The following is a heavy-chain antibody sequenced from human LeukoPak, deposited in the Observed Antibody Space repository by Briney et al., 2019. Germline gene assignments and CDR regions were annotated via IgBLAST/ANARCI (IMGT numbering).Heavy chain of an antibody. D-gene: IGHD6-6*01. CDR1: GFTFSSYG. Sequence: GGSLRLSCAASGFTFSSYGMHWVRQAPGKGLEWVAVIWYDGDNKYYADSVKGRFTISRDNSRNTLYLQMNSLRAEDTAVYYCASSSRREYPLGPTDCWGQGTLVTVSS. CDR2: IWYDGDNK. J-gene: IGHJ4*02. CDR3: ASSSRREYPLGPTDC. V-gene: IGHV3-33*01.